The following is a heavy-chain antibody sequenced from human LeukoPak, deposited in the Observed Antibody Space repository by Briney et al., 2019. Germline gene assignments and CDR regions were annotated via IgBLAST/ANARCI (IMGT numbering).Heavy chain of an antibody. J-gene: IGHJ4*02. D-gene: IGHD5-24*01. V-gene: IGHV3-23*01. CDR3: AKDLAEMATIIDY. Sequence: TGGSLRLSCAASGFTFNTYWMTWVRQAPGKGLEWVSAISGSGGSTYYADSVKGRFTISRDNSKNTLYLQMNSLRAEDTAVYYCAKDLAEMATIIDYWGQGTLVTVSS. CDR2: ISGSGGST. CDR1: GFTFNTYW.